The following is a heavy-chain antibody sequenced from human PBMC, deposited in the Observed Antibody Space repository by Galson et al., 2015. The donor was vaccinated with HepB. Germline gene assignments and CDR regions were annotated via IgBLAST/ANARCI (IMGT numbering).Heavy chain of an antibody. D-gene: IGHD2-21*02. V-gene: IGHV1-3*01. Sequence: SVKVSCKASGYTFTSYAMHWVRQAPGQRLEWMGWINAGNGNTKYSQKFQGRVTITRDTSASTAYMELSSLRSEDTAVYYCARDLRGDDGGDYWGQGTLVTVSS. CDR3: ARDLRGDDGGDY. J-gene: IGHJ4*02. CDR1: GYTFTSYA. CDR2: INAGNGNT.